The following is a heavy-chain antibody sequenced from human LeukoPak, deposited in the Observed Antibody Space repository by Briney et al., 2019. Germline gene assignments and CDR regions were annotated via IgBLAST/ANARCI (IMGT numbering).Heavy chain of an antibody. D-gene: IGHD3-22*01. CDR2: INTDGSST. J-gene: IGHJ4*02. CDR3: ARDSQYYYDSSGYYDY. V-gene: IGHV3-74*01. CDR1: GFTFSSYW. Sequence: GGSLRLSCAASGFTFSSYWMHWVRHSPGKGLVWVSRINTDGSSTDYAHSVKGRFTISRDNAKNTLYLQMNSLRAEDTAVYYCARDSQYYYDSSGYYDYWGQGTLVTVSS.